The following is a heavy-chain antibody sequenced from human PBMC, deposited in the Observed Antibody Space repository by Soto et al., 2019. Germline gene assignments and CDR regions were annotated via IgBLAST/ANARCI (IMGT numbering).Heavy chain of an antibody. CDR1: GYTFTSYY. D-gene: IGHD5-18*01. CDR2: INPSGGST. J-gene: IGHJ4*02. V-gene: IGHV1-46*01. Sequence: ASVKVSCKASGYTFTSYYMHWVRQAPGQGLEWMGIINPSGGSTSYAQKFQGRVTMTRDTSTSTVYMELSSLRSEDTAVYYCARDTDTAMAPYYFHYCGQGTMVTVYS. CDR3: ARDTDTAMAPYYFHY.